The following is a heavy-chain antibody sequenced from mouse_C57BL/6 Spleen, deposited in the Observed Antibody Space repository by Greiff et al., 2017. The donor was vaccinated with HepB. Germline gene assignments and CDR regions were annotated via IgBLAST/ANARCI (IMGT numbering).Heavy chain of an antibody. V-gene: IGHV1-82*01. CDR3: ARGYYVGFDY. CDR1: GYAFSSSW. Sequence: QVQLQQSGPELVKPGASVKISCKASGYAFSSSWMNWVKQRPGKGLEWIGRIYPGDGDTNYNGKFKGKATLTADKSSSTAYMQLSSLTSEDSAVYFCARGYYVGFDYWGQGTTLTVSS. D-gene: IGHD1-1*01. J-gene: IGHJ2*01. CDR2: IYPGDGDT.